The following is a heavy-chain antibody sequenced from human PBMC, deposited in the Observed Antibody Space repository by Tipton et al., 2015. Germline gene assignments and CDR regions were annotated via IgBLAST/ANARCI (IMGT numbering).Heavy chain of an antibody. Sequence: TLSLTCTVSGGSISSYNCSWIRQPPGQGLEWIGYIYYTGSTNYNPSLKSRGTMSIDTSKNQLALKLNSVTAAATAVYLCSTDGVSVWCHDIWVQVTPVTVSS. J-gene: IGHJ4*02. V-gene: IGHV4-59*01. D-gene: IGHD6-19*01. CDR2: IYYTGST. CDR1: GGSISSYN. CDR3: STDGVSVWCHDI.